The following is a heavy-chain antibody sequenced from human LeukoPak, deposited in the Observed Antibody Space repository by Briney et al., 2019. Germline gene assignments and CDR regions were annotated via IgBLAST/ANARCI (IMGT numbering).Heavy chain of an antibody. CDR1: GFTFSSYS. CDR3: ARVEEAVAGTRATYYFDY. V-gene: IGHV3-21*01. Sequence: PGGSLRLSCAASGFTFSSYSMNWVRQAPGKGLEWVSSISSSSSYIYYADSVKGRFTISRDNAKNSLYLQTNSLRAEDTAVYYCARVEEAVAGTRATYYFDYWGQGTLVTVSS. D-gene: IGHD6-19*01. CDR2: ISSSSSYI. J-gene: IGHJ4*02.